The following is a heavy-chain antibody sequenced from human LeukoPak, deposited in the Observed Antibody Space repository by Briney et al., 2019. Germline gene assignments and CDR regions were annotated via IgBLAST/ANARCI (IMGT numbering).Heavy chain of an antibody. J-gene: IGHJ4*02. CDR3: ARVDCSSTSCYLGPLDY. CDR2: INSDGSST. D-gene: IGHD2-2*01. Sequence: PGGSLRLSCAASGFTFSSYWMHWVRQAPGKGLVWVSRINSDGSSTSYADSVKGRFTISRDNAKNTLYLQMNSLRAEDTAVYYCARVDCSSTSCYLGPLDYWGQGTLVTVSS. V-gene: IGHV3-74*01. CDR1: GFTFSSYW.